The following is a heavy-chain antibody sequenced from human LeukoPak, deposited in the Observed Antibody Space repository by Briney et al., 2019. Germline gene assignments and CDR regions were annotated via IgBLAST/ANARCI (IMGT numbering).Heavy chain of an antibody. D-gene: IGHD6-19*01. CDR3: ARTGYNSGWYGGQFDY. V-gene: IGHV3-21*01. Sequence: GGSLRLSCAASGFTFSSYSMNWVRQAPGKGLEWVSSISSSSSYIYYADSVKGRFTISRDNAKNSLYLQMNSLRAEDTAVYYCARTGYNSGWYGGQFDYWGQGALVTVSS. CDR1: GFTFSSYS. J-gene: IGHJ4*02. CDR2: ISSSSSYI.